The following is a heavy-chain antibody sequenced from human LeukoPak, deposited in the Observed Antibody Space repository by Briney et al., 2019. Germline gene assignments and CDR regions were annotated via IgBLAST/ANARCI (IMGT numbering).Heavy chain of an antibody. CDR3: ARDTVVTHDTFDY. Sequence: GGSLRLSCAASGFTFSSYGMHWVRQAPGKGLEWVAVISYDGSNKYYADSVKGRFTISRDNSKNTLYLQMNSLRAEDTAVYYCARDTVVTHDTFDYWGQGTLVTVSS. J-gene: IGHJ4*02. D-gene: IGHD4-23*01. V-gene: IGHV3-30*03. CDR1: GFTFSSYG. CDR2: ISYDGSNK.